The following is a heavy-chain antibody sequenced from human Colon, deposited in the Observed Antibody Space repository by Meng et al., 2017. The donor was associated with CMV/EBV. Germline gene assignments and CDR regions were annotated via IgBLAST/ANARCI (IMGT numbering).Heavy chain of an antibody. CDR2: IYSGGST. CDR3: ARAVDSGTYSPGYFDY. CDR1: GFTVSSNY. J-gene: IGHJ4*02. V-gene: IGHV3-66*02. Sequence: GESLKISCAASGFTVSSNYMSWVRQAPGKGLEWVSVIYSGGSTYYADSVKGRFTISRDNSKNTLYLQMNSLRAEDTAVYFCARAVDSGTYSPGYFDYWGQGTVVTVSS. D-gene: IGHD5-12*01.